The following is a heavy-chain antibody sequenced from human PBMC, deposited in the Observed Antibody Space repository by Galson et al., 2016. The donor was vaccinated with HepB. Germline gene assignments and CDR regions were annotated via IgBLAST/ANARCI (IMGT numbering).Heavy chain of an antibody. Sequence: LVKPTQTLTLTCTFSGFSLTTTGVGVGWVRQPPGKELEWIGNIYNSGSTKYNPSLKSRVTMSVDTSKNQFSLNLSSVSAADTAVYYCARDQGVGGSKYHYYYGLDFWGQGTTVTVSS. J-gene: IGHJ6*02. D-gene: IGHD1-26*01. CDR1: GFSLTTTGVG. V-gene: IGHV4-61*08. CDR2: IYNSGST. CDR3: ARDQGVGGSKYHYYYGLDF.